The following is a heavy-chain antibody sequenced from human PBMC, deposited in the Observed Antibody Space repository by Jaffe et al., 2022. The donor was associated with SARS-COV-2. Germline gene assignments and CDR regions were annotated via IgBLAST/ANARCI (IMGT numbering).Heavy chain of an antibody. V-gene: IGHV3-49*03. D-gene: IGHD2-15*01. J-gene: IGHJ4*02. Sequence: EVQLLESGGGLVQPGRSLRLSCTGSGFTSGDYAMSWFRQAPGKGLEWVGFIRNKAYGGTAEYAASVKGRFTISRDDSKTIAFLQMNSLKTEDTALYYCTRGAFFCGSGGGSCYSFDRWGQGTLVTVSS. CDR1: GFTSGDYA. CDR2: IRNKAYGGTA. CDR3: TRGAFFCGSGGGSCYSFDR.